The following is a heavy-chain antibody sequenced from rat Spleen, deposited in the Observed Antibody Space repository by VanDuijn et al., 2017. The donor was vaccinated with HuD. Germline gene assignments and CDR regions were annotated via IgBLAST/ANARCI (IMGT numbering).Heavy chain of an antibody. Sequence: QVPLKESGPGLVQPSQTLSLTCTVSGFSLTRCHVSWVRQPPGKGLEWIGAMSSGGNTYYSSGLKSRLSISRDTSKSQVFLKMNSLQTEDSAIYFCTGEWNSGSSAYWGQGTLVTVSS. CDR1: GFSLTRCH. CDR2: MSSGGNT. CDR3: TGEWNSGSSAY. V-gene: IGHV2S12*01. D-gene: IGHD1-7*01. J-gene: IGHJ3*01.